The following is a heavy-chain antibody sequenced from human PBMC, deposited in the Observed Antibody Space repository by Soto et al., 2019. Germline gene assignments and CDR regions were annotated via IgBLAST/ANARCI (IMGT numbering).Heavy chain of an antibody. V-gene: IGHV1-8*02. Sequence: EQLVQSAAEVKKPGASVKVSCMTSGYTFNDYEINWVRQATGQGLDWIGWMNPNSGETGYAQRFQGRVTMTTSTSLSTAYLELSSLTSDDTAVYYCARIAMPARPRWYNWFDPWGQGTLVTVSS. D-gene: IGHD2-2*01. CDR3: ARIAMPARPRWYNWFDP. J-gene: IGHJ5*02. CDR2: MNPNSGET. CDR1: GYTFNDYE.